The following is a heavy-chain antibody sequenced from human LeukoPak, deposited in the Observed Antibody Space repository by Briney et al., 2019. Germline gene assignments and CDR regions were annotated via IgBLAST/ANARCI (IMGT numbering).Heavy chain of an antibody. V-gene: IGHV1-69*13. CDR1: GGTFSSYA. Sequence: ASVKVSCKASGGTFSSYAISWVRQAPGQGLEWMGGIIPIFGTANYAQKFQGRVTITADESTSTAYMELSSLRSEDTAVYYCARADNHYYHSFVSSLLFDIWGQGTMVTVTS. CDR2: IIPIFGTA. J-gene: IGHJ3*02. D-gene: IGHD3-22*01. CDR3: ARADNHYYHSFVSSLLFDI.